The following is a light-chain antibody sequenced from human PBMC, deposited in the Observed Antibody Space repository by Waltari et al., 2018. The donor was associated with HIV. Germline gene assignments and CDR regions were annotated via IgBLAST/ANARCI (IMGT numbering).Light chain of an antibody. J-gene: IGLJ2*01. CDR3: SAYTGSNTLI. V-gene: IGLV2-14*01. CDR2: EVS. Sequence: QSALTQPASVSGSPGQSITISCTGTSNDIGGYNFVSWYQHHPGKAPKLMISEVSKRPSGVSVLFSGAKSGTTASLTISGLQADDDADYYCSAYTGSNTLIFGGGTRLTVL. CDR1: SNDIGGYNF.